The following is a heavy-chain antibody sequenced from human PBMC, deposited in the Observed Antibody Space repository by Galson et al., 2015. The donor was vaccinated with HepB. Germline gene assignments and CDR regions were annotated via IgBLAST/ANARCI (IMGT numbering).Heavy chain of an antibody. V-gene: IGHV1-8*01. D-gene: IGHD3-10*01. CDR3: ARGTRYTMVRGVSDY. Sequence: NWVRQATGQGLEWIGWMNPNSGNTGYAQKFQGRVTMTRNTSISTAYMELSSLRSEDTAVYYCARGTRYTMVRGVSDYWGQGTLVTVSS. CDR2: MNPNSGNT. J-gene: IGHJ4*02.